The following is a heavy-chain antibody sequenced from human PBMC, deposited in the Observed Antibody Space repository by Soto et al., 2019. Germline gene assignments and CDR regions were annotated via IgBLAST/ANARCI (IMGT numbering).Heavy chain of an antibody. J-gene: IGHJ4*02. CDR1: GFTFSSYG. V-gene: IGHV3-30*03. CDR3: ARAHPAALDY. CDR2: ISYDGSNK. Sequence: GGSLRLSCAASGFTFSSYGMHWVRQAPGKGLEWVAVISYDGSNKYYADSVKGRFTISRDNSKNTLYLQMNSLRAEDTAVYYCARAHPAALDYWGQGTLVTVSS. D-gene: IGHD2-2*01.